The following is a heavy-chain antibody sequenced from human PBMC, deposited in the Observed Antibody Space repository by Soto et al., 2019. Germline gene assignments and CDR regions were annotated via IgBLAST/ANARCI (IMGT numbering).Heavy chain of an antibody. CDR2: ISAYNGNT. D-gene: IGHD4-17*01. V-gene: IGHV1-18*01. J-gene: IGHJ3*02. CDR1: GFNFTSYG. CDR3: ARGFYGDWIIVDAFDI. Sequence: ASVKVSCKASGFNFTSYGISWVRQAPGQGLEWMGWISAYNGNTNYAQKLQGRVTMTTDTSTSTAYMELRSLRSDDTAVYYWARGFYGDWIIVDAFDIWGQGTMVTVSS.